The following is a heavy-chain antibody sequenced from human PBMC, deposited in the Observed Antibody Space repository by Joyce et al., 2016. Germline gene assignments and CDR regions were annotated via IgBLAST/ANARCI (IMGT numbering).Heavy chain of an antibody. V-gene: IGHV3-74*01. Sequence: EVQLVESGGGLVQPGGSLRLSCAASGITFSKYWMHWVRQAPGKGLVWVSHISIDGTITRYADSVRGRFTISRDNAKSTLYLQLNRLRADDTAVYYCARGVITSTGVDAFDIWGQGTMVTVS. CDR1: GITFSKYW. D-gene: IGHD7-27*01. CDR3: ARGVITSTGVDAFDI. CDR2: ISIDGTIT. J-gene: IGHJ3*02.